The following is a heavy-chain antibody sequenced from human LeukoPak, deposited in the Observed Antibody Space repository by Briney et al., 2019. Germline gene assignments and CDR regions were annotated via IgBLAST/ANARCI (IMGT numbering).Heavy chain of an antibody. Sequence: GASVKVSCKASGGTFSSYAISWVRQAPGQGLEWMGRIIPILGIANYAQKFQGRVTITADKSTSTAYMELSSLRSEDTAVYYCARAGITMVRGVQNWFDPWGQGTLVTVSS. CDR2: IIPILGIA. D-gene: IGHD3-10*01. CDR1: GGTFSSYA. J-gene: IGHJ5*02. CDR3: ARAGITMVRGVQNWFDP. V-gene: IGHV1-69*04.